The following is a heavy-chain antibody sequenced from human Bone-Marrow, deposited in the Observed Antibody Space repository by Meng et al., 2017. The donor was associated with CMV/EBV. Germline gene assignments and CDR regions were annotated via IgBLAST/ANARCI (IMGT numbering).Heavy chain of an antibody. V-gene: IGHV4-34*01. J-gene: IGHJ4*02. Sequence: SETLSLTCAVYGGSFSGYYWSWIRQPPGKGLEWIGEINHSGSTNYNPSLKSRVTISVDTSKNQFSLKLSSVTAADTAVYYCARSSYSHGSDYWGQGTLVTVSS. CDR1: GGSFSGYY. CDR2: INHSGST. CDR3: ARSSYSHGSDY. D-gene: IGHD5-18*01.